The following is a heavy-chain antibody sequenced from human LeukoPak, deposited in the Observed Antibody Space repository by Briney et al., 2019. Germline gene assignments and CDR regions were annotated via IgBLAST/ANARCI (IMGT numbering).Heavy chain of an antibody. V-gene: IGHV1-69*13. Sequence: SVKVSCKASGYTFTSYGITWVRQAPGQGLEWMGGIIPIFGTANYAQKFQGRVTITADESTSTAYMELSSLRSEDTAVYYCARVAIFGPNYYGMDVWGQGTTVTVSS. J-gene: IGHJ6*02. CDR1: GYTFTSYG. CDR3: ARVAIFGPNYYGMDV. D-gene: IGHD3-3*01. CDR2: IIPIFGTA.